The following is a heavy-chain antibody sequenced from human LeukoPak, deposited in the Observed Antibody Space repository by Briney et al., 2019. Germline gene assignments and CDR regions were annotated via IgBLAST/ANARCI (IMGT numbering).Heavy chain of an antibody. CDR3: ARDIGWIDY. D-gene: IGHD6-19*01. CDR1: GGSISSGSYY. V-gene: IGHV4-61*02. J-gene: IGHJ4*02. Sequence: SQTLSLTCTVFGGSISSGSYYWSWIRQPAGKGLEWIGRIYTSGSINYNPSLKSRVTISGDMSKNQFSLKLSSVTAADTAVYYCARDIGWIDYWGQGTLVTVSS. CDR2: IYTSGSI.